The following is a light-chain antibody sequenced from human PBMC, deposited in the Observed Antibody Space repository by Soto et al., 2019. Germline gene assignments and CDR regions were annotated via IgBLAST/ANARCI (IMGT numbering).Light chain of an antibody. CDR2: NVS. J-gene: IGLJ1*01. V-gene: IGLV2-14*01. Sequence: ALTQPASVSGSPGQSITISCTGTSSDVGGHNSVSWYQQHPGKAPKLMIYNVSNRPSGVSNRFSGSKSGNTASLTISGLLAEDEADYYCTSYTSSSTYVFGAGTKLTVL. CDR1: SSDVGGHNS. CDR3: TSYTSSSTYV.